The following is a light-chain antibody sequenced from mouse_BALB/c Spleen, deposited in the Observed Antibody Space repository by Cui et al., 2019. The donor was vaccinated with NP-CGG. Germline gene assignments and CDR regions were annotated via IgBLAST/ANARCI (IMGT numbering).Light chain of an antibody. CDR3: ALWYSNHWV. J-gene: IGLJ1*01. CDR1: TGTVTTSNY. CDR2: GTN. V-gene: IGLV1*01. Sequence: QPVVTQESALPTLPGETVKLTCRSSTGTVTTSNYANWVQEKPDHLFTGLIGGTNNRAPGVPARFSGSLIGDEAALTITGAQTEDEAIYFCALWYSNHWVFGGGTKLTVL.